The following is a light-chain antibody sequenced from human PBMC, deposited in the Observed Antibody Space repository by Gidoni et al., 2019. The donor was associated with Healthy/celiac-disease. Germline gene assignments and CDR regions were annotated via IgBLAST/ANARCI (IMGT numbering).Light chain of an antibody. J-gene: IGLJ2*01. CDR3: CSYAGSYTVV. CDR1: SSDVGGYNY. Sequence: QSALTQPRPVAASPGESVTISCTGTSSDVGGYNYVSWYQQHPGKAPKLMIYDVSKRPSAVPDRFSGSKSGNTASLTISGLQAEDEADYYCCSYAGSYTVVFGGGTKLTVL. V-gene: IGLV2-11*01. CDR2: DVS.